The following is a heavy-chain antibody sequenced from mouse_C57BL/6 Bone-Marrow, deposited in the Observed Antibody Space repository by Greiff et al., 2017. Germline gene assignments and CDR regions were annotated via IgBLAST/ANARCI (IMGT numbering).Heavy chain of an antibody. D-gene: IGHD1-3*01. CDR1: GYTFTSYW. CDR3: EHASSIYWCFAV. J-gene: IGHJ1*01. V-gene: IGHV1-72*01. Sequence: VKLQQPGAELVKPGASVKLSCKASGYTFTSYWMHWVKQRPGRGLEWIGRIDPNSGGTNYNEKFKSKATLTVDKPSSTAYMQLSSLTSEDSAVFYCEHASSIYWCFAVWGPGTTVTVSS. CDR2: IDPNSGGT.